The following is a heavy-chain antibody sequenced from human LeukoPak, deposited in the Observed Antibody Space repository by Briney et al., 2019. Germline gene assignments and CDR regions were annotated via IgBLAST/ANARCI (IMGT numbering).Heavy chain of an antibody. CDR3: ARDLGKAGGYSSAFDY. Sequence: GGSLRLSCAASGFTFSSYWMSWVRQAPGKGLEWAANIRQDGSERYYVVSVKGRFTISRDNAKNSLYLQMDSLRAEDTAVYYCARDLGKAGGYSSAFDYWGQGTLVTVSS. J-gene: IGHJ4*02. CDR1: GFTFSSYW. CDR2: IRQDGSER. V-gene: IGHV3-7*01. D-gene: IGHD6-19*01.